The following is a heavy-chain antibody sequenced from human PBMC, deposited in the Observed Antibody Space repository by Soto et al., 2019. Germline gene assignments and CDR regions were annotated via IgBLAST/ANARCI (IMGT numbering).Heavy chain of an antibody. CDR3: IKLPPGYTSAEGFEY. V-gene: IGHV5-51*01. CDR2: IYPGDSDT. CDR1: GYTFSNNW. D-gene: IGHD6-19*01. J-gene: IGHJ4*02. Sequence: GESLKISCKASGYTFSNNWIGWVRQMPGKGLEWMAMIYPGDSDTRHSPPFQGQVTMSVDKSINTAYLHWSSLKASDTAIYYCIKLPPGYTSAEGFEYWGQRTQVTVSS.